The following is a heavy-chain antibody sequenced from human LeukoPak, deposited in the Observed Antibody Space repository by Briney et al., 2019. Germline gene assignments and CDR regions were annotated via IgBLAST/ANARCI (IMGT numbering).Heavy chain of an antibody. V-gene: IGHV1-3*01. CDR2: INAGNGNT. Sequence: ASVKVSCKASGGTFISYAISWVRQAPGQRLEWMGWINAGNGNTKYSQKFQGRVTITRDTSASTAYMELSSLRSEDTAVYYCARDPGYSSSWDDAFDIWGQGTMVTVSS. CDR1: GGTFISYA. CDR3: ARDPGYSSSWDDAFDI. J-gene: IGHJ3*02. D-gene: IGHD6-13*01.